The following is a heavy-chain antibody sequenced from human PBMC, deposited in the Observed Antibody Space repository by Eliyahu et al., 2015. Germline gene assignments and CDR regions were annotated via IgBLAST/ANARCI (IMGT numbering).Heavy chain of an antibody. D-gene: IGHD1-26*01. CDR1: GGSXXGYY. CDR2: INHSGST. Sequence: QVQLQQWGAGLLKPSETLSLTCXVYGGSXXGYYWSWIRXPPGKGLAWIGEINHSGSTNYNPSLKSRVTIXVDTSKNQFSLKLSSVTAADTAVYYCARRSWVQWELLGFFDYWGQGTLVTVSS. V-gene: IGHV4-34*01. J-gene: IGHJ4*02. CDR3: ARRSWVQWELLGFFDY.